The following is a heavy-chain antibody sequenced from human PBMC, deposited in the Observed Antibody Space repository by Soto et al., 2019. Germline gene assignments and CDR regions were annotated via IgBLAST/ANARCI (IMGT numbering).Heavy chain of an antibody. D-gene: IGHD3-22*01. CDR1: GFTFSSYA. V-gene: IGHV3-23*01. J-gene: IGHJ6*02. CDR2: ISNSGGGS. CDR3: ATANMGNYYESGRYLGYFYGMDD. Sequence: GGSLRLSCAASGFTFSSYAMTWVRQAPGKGLEWVSSISNSGGGSYYADSVKGRLTISRDNSKNTLFLQMNSLRAEDTAVYYCATANMGNYYESGRYLGYFYGMDDWGQGNTVTVSS.